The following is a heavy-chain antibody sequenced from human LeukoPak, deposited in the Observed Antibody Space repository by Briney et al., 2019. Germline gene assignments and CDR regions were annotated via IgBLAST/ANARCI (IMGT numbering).Heavy chain of an antibody. V-gene: IGHV4-59*01. D-gene: IGHD4-17*01. CDR1: GGSIFTYY. CDR3: ARERDYGDSFFDY. Sequence: SGTLSLTCTVSGGSIFTYYCSWIRQPPGKGLEWIGYIYYSGSTNYNPSLKSRVTISLDTSKNQFSLKLSSVTAADTALYYCARERDYGDSFFDYWGQGTLVTVSS. CDR2: IYYSGST. J-gene: IGHJ4*02.